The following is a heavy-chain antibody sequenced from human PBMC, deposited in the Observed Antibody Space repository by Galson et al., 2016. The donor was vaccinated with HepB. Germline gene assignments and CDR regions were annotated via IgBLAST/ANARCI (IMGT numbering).Heavy chain of an antibody. J-gene: IGHJ4*02. Sequence: SLRLSCAASGFTFSTDAMHWVRQAPGKGLEWVSGISGSGGDPYYADSVRGRFTISRDNYRNTLYLQMNSPRADDTAVYYCAKDWSYDSSGYHSFDCWGQGTLVTVSS. CDR2: ISGSGGDP. V-gene: IGHV3-23*01. D-gene: IGHD3-22*01. CDR1: GFTFSTDA. CDR3: AKDWSYDSSGYHSFDC.